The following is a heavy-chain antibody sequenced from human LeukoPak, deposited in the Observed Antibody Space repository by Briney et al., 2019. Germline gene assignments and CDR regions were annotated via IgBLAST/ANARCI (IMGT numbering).Heavy chain of an antibody. V-gene: IGHV4-30-4*01. J-gene: IGHJ5*02. D-gene: IGHD6-13*01. CDR3: ARDRGGSSWYLNWFDP. Sequence: SQALSLTCTVSGGSISRGDYYWRWIRQPPGKVLEWIGYIYYSGSTYYNPSLKSRVTISVDTSKNQFSLKPSSVTAADTAVYYCARDRGGSSWYLNWFDPWGQGTLVTVSS. CDR2: IYYSGST. CDR1: GGSISRGDYY.